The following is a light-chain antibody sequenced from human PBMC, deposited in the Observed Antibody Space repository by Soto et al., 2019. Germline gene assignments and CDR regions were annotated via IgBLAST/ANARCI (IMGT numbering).Light chain of an antibody. V-gene: IGKV2-28*01. Sequence: DIAMTQSPLSLPVTPGEPASISCRSSQSLLYSNGYNYLDWYLQKPGQPPQLLIYLGSNRASGVPDRFSGSGSGTDFTLKISRVEAEDVGVYYCMQARQTPRTFGGGTKVEIK. J-gene: IGKJ4*01. CDR1: QSLLYSNGYNY. CDR3: MQARQTPRT. CDR2: LGS.